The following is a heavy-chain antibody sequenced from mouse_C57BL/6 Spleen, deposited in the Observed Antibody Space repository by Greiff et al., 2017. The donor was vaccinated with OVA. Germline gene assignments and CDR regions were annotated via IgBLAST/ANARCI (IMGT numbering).Heavy chain of an antibody. D-gene: IGHD1-1*01. J-gene: IGHJ3*01. V-gene: IGHV6-3*01. CDR2: IRLKSDNYAT. Sequence: EVKLLESGGGLVQPGGSMKLSCVASGFTFSNYWMNWVRQSPEKGLEWVAQIRLKSDNYATHYAESVKGRFTISRDDSKSSVYLQMNNLRAEDTGIYYCTSPIYYYGSSPFAYWGQGTLVTVSA. CDR3: TSPIYYYGSSPFAY. CDR1: GFTFSNYW.